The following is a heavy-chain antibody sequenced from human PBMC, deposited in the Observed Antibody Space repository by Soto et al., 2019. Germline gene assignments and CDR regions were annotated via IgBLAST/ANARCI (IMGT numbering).Heavy chain of an antibody. V-gene: IGHV5-10-1*01. CDR3: ARQIYDSDTGPNFQYYFDS. Sequence: LKISCKGSGYSFAGYWVTWVRQKPGKGLEWMGRIDPSDSQTYYSPSFRGHVTISVTKSITTVFLQWSSLRASDTAMYYCARQIYDSDTGPNFQYYFDSWGRGTPVTVSS. CDR1: GYSFAGYW. CDR2: IDPSDSQT. J-gene: IGHJ4*02. D-gene: IGHD3-22*01.